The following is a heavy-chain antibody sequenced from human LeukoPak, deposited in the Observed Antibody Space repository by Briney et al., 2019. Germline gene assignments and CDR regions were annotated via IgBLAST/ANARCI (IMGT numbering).Heavy chain of an antibody. CDR3: AKDNGKYSSSWSYYCMDV. Sequence: GGSLRLSCAASGFTFSSYGMHWVRQAPGKGLEWVAVISYDGGNKYYVDSVKGRFTISRDNSKNTLYLQMNSLRGEDTAVFYCAKDNGKYSSSWSYYCMDVWGQGTTVTVSS. CDR2: ISYDGGNK. D-gene: IGHD6-13*01. J-gene: IGHJ6*02. CDR1: GFTFSSYG. V-gene: IGHV3-30*18.